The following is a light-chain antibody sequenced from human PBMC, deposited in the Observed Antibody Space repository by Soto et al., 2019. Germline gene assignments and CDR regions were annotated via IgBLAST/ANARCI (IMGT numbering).Light chain of an antibody. J-gene: IGKJ1*01. CDR2: GAS. Sequence: EIVLTQSPGPLSLSPGERATLSCRASQSVSSNFLAWYQQRPGQAPRLLIYGASSRATDIPDRFSGSGSGTDFTLIISRLEPEDCAVYYCQQYGSALQTFGQGTKVEIE. CDR1: QSVSSNF. CDR3: QQYGSALQT. V-gene: IGKV3-20*01.